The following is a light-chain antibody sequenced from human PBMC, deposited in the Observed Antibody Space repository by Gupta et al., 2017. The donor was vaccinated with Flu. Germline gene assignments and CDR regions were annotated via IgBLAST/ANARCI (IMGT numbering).Light chain of an antibody. CDR2: AAS. Sequence: GDRVTITCRASQNIYNYLNWYQQELGKAPKLLIYAASILQSGVPSRFSGSDSGTHFSLTINSLQPEDFATCYCQQTYTYPWTFGQGTKVEIK. V-gene: IGKV1-39*01. CDR1: QNIYNY. J-gene: IGKJ1*01. CDR3: QQTYTYPWT.